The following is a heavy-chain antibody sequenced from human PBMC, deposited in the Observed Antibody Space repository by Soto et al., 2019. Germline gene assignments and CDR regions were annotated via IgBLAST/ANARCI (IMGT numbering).Heavy chain of an antibody. CDR3: AADPFRYSSDWGYFAY. D-gene: IGHD6-19*01. V-gene: IGHV3-33*01. CDR1: GIIFSNYG. J-gene: IGHJ4*02. Sequence: QVQLVESGGGVVQPGRSLRLSCAASGIIFSNYGMHWVRQAPGKGLEWVAVIWYDGSHEFYADSVKGRFTISRDNSKNTLYLQMNSLRDDDTAVHYCAADPFRYSSDWGYFAYWGQGTLVTVSS. CDR2: IWYDGSHE.